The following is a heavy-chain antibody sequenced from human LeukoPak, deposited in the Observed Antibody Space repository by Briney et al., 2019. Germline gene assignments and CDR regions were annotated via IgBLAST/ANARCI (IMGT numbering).Heavy chain of an antibody. CDR3: ARVFAVTKNYFDY. J-gene: IGHJ4*02. CDR2: IYHSGST. Sequence: PSETLTLTCTVSGGSISSGGYYWSWIRQPPGKGLEWIGYIYHSGSTYYSPSLKSRVTISVDRSKNQFSLKLSSVTAADTAVYYCARVFAVTKNYFDYWGQGTLVAVSS. D-gene: IGHD4-17*01. CDR1: GGSISSGGYY. V-gene: IGHV4-30-2*01.